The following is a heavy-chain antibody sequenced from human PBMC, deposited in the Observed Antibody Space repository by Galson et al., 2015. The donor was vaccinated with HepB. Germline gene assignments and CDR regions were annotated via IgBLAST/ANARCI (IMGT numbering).Heavy chain of an antibody. CDR3: ARSYSSSSGTFEI. D-gene: IGHD6-6*01. CDR1: GYTFTSYH. Sequence: SVKVSCKASGYTFTSYHMHWVRQAPGQGLEWMGIINTSYGSTSYAHKFQGRATMTRDTSTSTVYMELSSLRSEDTAVYYCARSYSSSSGTFEIWGHGTMVTVSS. J-gene: IGHJ3*02. V-gene: IGHV1-46*01. CDR2: INTSYGST.